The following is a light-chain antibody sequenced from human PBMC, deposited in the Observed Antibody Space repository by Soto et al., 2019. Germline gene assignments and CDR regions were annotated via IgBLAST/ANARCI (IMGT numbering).Light chain of an antibody. Sequence: AIQLTQSPSSLSASVGDRVTITCRASQGISSALAWDQQKPGKAPKLLIYDASSLESVVPSRFSGSGSGTDFTLTISSLQPEDFANYYCQQFNSYPWTFGQGTKVEIK. V-gene: IGKV1-13*02. J-gene: IGKJ1*01. CDR3: QQFNSYPWT. CDR2: DAS. CDR1: QGISSA.